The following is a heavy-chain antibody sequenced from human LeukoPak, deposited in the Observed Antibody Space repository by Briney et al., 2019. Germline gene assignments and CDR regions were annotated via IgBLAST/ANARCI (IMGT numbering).Heavy chain of an antibody. D-gene: IGHD2/OR15-2a*01. Sequence: GGSQRLSCAASGFTFTSYTMNWVRQAPGKGLEWVSYITSSSSTIYYADSVKGRFTMSRDNAENSLYLQMNSLRAEDTAVYYCARNFDSWGQGTLVTVSS. J-gene: IGHJ4*02. CDR2: ITSSSSTI. CDR1: GFTFTSYT. CDR3: ARNFDS. V-gene: IGHV3-48*01.